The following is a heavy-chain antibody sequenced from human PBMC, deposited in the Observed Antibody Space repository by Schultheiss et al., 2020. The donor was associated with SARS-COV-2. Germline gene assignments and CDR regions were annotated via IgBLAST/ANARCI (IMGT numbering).Heavy chain of an antibody. CDR1: GFTFSSYA. Sequence: GESLKISCAASGFTFSSYAMHWVRQAPGKGLEYVSAISSNGGSTYYANSVKGRFTISRDNSKNTLYLQMGSLRAEDMAVYYCARNYGDYDAFDIWGQGTMVTVSS. CDR2: ISSNGGST. V-gene: IGHV3-64*01. D-gene: IGHD4-17*01. J-gene: IGHJ3*02. CDR3: ARNYGDYDAFDI.